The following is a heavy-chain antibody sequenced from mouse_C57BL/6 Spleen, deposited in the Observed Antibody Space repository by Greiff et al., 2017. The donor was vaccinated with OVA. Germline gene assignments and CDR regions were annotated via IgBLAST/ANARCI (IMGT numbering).Heavy chain of an antibody. Sequence: QVQLQQPGAELVKPGASVKLSCKASGYTFTSYWMHWVKQRPGQGLEWIGMIHPNSGSTNYNEKFKSKATLTVDKSSSTAYMQLSSLTSEDSAVDYCARHYYDHGGFAYWGQGTLVTVSA. V-gene: IGHV1-64*01. CDR2: IHPNSGST. J-gene: IGHJ3*01. CDR3: ARHYYDHGGFAY. CDR1: GYTFTSYW. D-gene: IGHD2-4*01.